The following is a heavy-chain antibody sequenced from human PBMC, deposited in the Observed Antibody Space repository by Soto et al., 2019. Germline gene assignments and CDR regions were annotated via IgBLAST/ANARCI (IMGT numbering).Heavy chain of an antibody. D-gene: IGHD6-19*01. V-gene: IGHV3-30-3*01. Sequence: QVQLVESGGGVVQPGRSLRLSCAASGFTFSRHAMNWVRQAPGKGLECVALISYDGNNKYYADSVKGRFTISRDNSENTLYLQMNSLRVEDTAVYYCARGGAVAGMGGFYYWGQGTLVTVSS. CDR3: ARGGAVAGMGGFYY. J-gene: IGHJ4*02. CDR2: ISYDGNNK. CDR1: GFTFSRHA.